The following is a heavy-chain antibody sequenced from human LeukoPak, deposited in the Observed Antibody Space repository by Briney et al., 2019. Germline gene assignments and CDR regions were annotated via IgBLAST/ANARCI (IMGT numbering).Heavy chain of an antibody. CDR3: ARDPGRVGATHFDY. Sequence: PGGSLRLSCAASGFTFSSYSMNWVRQAPGKGLEWVSSISSSSSHIYYADSVKGRFTISRDNAKNSLYLQMNSLRAEDTAVYYCARDPGRVGATHFDYWGQGTLVTVSS. CDR2: ISSSSSHI. J-gene: IGHJ4*02. V-gene: IGHV3-21*01. CDR1: GFTFSSYS. D-gene: IGHD1-26*01.